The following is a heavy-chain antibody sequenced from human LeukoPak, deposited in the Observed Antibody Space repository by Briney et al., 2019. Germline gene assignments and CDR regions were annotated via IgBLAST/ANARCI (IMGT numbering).Heavy chain of an antibody. J-gene: IGHJ4*02. CDR1: GYTFTGYY. D-gene: IGHD3-22*01. CDR3: ARGDSSGYRAEFDY. Sequence: ASVKVSCKASGYTFTGYYMHWVRQAPGQGLEWMGWINPNSGGTNYAQKFQGRVTMTRDTSISTAYMELSRLRSDDTAVYYCARGDSSGYRAEFDYWGQGTLVTVSS. CDR2: INPNSGGT. V-gene: IGHV1-2*02.